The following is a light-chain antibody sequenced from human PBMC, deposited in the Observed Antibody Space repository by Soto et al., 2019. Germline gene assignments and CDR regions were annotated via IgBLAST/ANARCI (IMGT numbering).Light chain of an antibody. Sequence: EIVLTQSPGSLSLSPGERATLSCRASQSVSSTFFAWYQQRPGQAPRLLMYGASRRATGIPEMFSGSGSGTDFTLTISRLEPEDFAVYYCQQFDSSVTVGQGTKVEIK. V-gene: IGKV3-20*01. CDR2: GAS. CDR1: QSVSSTF. J-gene: IGKJ1*01. CDR3: QQFDSSVT.